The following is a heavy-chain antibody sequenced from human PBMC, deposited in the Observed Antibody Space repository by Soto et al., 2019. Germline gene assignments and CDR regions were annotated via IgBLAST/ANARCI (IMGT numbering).Heavy chain of an antibody. J-gene: IGHJ4*02. CDR3: ARSPTTVTTFDY. Sequence: PSETLSLTCTVSGGSISSGGYYWIWIRQHPGKGLEWIGYIYYSGSTYYNPSLKSRVTISVDTSKNQFSLKLSSVTAADTAVYYCARSPTTVTTFDYWGQGTLVTVSS. CDR2: IYYSGST. D-gene: IGHD4-17*01. CDR1: GGSISSGGYY. V-gene: IGHV4-31*03.